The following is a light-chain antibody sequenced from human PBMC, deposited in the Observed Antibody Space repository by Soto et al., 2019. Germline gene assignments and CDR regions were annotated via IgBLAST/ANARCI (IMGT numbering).Light chain of an antibody. CDR3: CSYAGNNALV. J-gene: IGLJ3*02. CDR2: EVS. Sequence: QSALTQPASMSGSRGQSITISCTGTSSNVGSYNFVSWYRQYPGKAPELIIYEVSQRPSTFFNRFSGSKSGNTASLTISGLQSDDEADYYCCSYAGNNALVFGGGTKLTVL. CDR1: SSNVGSYNF. V-gene: IGLV2-23*02.